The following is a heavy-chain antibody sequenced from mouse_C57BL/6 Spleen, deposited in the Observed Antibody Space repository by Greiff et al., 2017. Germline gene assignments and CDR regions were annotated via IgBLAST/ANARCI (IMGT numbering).Heavy chain of an antibody. Sequence: EVKLQESGPELVKPGASVKISCKASGYSFTGYYMNWVKQSPEKSLEWIGEINPSTGGTTYNQKFKAKATLTVDKSSSTAYMQLKSLTSEDSAVYYCARGYYYGSRSYYFDYWGQGTTLTVSS. J-gene: IGHJ2*01. D-gene: IGHD1-1*01. CDR1: GYSFTGYY. V-gene: IGHV1-42*01. CDR2: INPSTGGT. CDR3: ARGYYYGSRSYYFDY.